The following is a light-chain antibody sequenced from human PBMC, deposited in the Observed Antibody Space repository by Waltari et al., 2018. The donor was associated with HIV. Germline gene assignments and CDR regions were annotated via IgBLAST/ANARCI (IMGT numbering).Light chain of an antibody. CDR1: RRDLRSYNL. J-gene: IGLJ3*02. CDR3: CSYAGSSTLDWV. Sequence: QSALTQPASVSGSPGQSITISCTGTRRDLRSYNLFPWYQQHPGKAPKLMIYEGSKRPSGVSNRFSGSKSGNTASLTISGLQAEDEADYYCCSYAGSSTLDWVFGGGTKLTVL. CDR2: EGS. V-gene: IGLV2-23*01.